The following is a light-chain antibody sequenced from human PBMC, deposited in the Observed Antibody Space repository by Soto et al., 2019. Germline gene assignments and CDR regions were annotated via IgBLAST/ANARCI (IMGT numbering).Light chain of an antibody. J-gene: IGLJ2*01. V-gene: IGLV2-14*03. CDR1: SSDIGAYNF. Sequence: QSVLTQPASVSGSPGQSITISCTGTSSDIGAYNFVSWYQQHPSKAPKLMLYDVNIRPSGVSNRFSGSKSGNTASLTTSGLQAEDEADYYCTSWTTSTTMIFGGGTKLTVL. CDR2: DVN. CDR3: TSWTTSTTMI.